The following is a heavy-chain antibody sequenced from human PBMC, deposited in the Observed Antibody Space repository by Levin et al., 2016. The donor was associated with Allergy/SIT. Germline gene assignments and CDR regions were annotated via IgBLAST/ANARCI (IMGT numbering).Heavy chain of an antibody. CDR3: ARDPGGSFDY. Sequence: GESLKISCAAFGFTVSSYEMNWVRQAPGKGLEWVSTIGRSGASTNYADSVKGRFTISRDNSNNILYLRLNSLRVEDTAFYYCARDPGGSFDYWGQGTLVTVSS. CDR2: IGRSGAST. D-gene: IGHD3-10*01. CDR1: GFTVSSYE. V-gene: IGHV3-23*01. J-gene: IGHJ4*02.